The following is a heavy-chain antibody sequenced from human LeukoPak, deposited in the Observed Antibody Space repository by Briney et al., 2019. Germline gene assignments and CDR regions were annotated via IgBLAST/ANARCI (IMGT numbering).Heavy chain of an antibody. J-gene: IGHJ5*02. D-gene: IGHD5-12*01. Sequence: SETLSLTCVVYGGSFRDYYWSWIRQPPGKGLEWIGETNHSGSTIYNTSLKSRVTISVDTSKNQFSLKLNSVTAADTAVYYCARGGYSGYDSRRVLGEFGPWGQGTLVTVSS. CDR3: ARGGYSGYDSRRVLGEFGP. CDR2: TNHSGST. CDR1: GGSFRDYY. V-gene: IGHV4-34*01.